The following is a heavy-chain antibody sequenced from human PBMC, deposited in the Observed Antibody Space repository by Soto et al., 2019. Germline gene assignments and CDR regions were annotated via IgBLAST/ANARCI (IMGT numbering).Heavy chain of an antibody. V-gene: IGHV3-53*01. J-gene: IGHJ4*02. CDR3: ARDRRGVFAYGDYVFDY. Sequence: GGSLRLSCAVSGFIVSSNYMSWLRQAPGKGLEWVSVIYNDGSTYYADSVKGRFTISRDNSKDTLYLQMDSLRAEDTAVYYCARDRRGVFAYGDYVFDYWGQGSLVTVSS. D-gene: IGHD4-17*01. CDR2: IYNDGST. CDR1: GFIVSSNY.